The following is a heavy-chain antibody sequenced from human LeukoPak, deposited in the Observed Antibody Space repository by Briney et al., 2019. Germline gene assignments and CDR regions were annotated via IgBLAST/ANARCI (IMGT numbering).Heavy chain of an antibody. CDR3: ARRRGTYYYDSSGYCLRGSNLDY. J-gene: IGHJ4*02. Sequence: PSETLSLTCAVYGGSFSGYYWSWIRQPPGKGLEWIGEINHSGSTNYNPSLKSRVTISVDTSKNQFSLKLSSVTAADTAVYYCARRRGTYYYDSSGYCLRGSNLDYWGQGTLVTVSS. D-gene: IGHD3-22*01. CDR2: INHSGST. V-gene: IGHV4-34*01. CDR1: GGSFSGYY.